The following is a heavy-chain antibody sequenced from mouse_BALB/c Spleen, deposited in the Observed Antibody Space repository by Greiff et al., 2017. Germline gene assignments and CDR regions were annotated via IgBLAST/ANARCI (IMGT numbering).Heavy chain of an antibody. Sequence: DVHLVESGPDLVKPSQSLSLTCTVTGYSITSGYSWHWIRQFPGNKLEWMGYIHYSGSTNYNPSLKSRISITRDTSKNQFFLQLNSVTTEDTATYYCARFYDGSSYDWVFDYWGQGTTLTVSS. CDR3: ARFYDGSSYDWVFDY. CDR2: IHYSGST. D-gene: IGHD1-1*01. V-gene: IGHV3-1*02. J-gene: IGHJ2*01. CDR1: GYSITSGYS.